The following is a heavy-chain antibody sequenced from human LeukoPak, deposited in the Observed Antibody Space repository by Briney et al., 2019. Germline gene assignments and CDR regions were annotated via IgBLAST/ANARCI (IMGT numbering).Heavy chain of an antibody. D-gene: IGHD5-12*01. CDR3: ARDIARGYSGYDANY. J-gene: IGHJ4*02. V-gene: IGHV4-39*07. Sequence: SETLSLTCTVSGDSISSSAYYWGWIRQSPGKGLEWIGSIYYIGNTYYNPTLKSRVTISVDTSKNQFSLKVTSVTAADTAVYYCARDIARGYSGYDANYWGQGTLVTVSS. CDR1: GDSISSSAYY. CDR2: IYYIGNT.